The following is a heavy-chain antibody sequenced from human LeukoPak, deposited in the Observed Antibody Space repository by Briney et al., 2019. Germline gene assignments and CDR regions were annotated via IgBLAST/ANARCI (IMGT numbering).Heavy chain of an antibody. CDR3: ARDLEEYCSGGSCSLFDY. Sequence: GGSLRLSCAASGFTFSNYEMHWVRQAPGKGLDWVSSISSSSSYIYYADSVKGRFTISRDNSKNTLHLQMNSLRAEDTAVYYCARDLEEYCSGGSCSLFDYWGQGTLVTVSS. J-gene: IGHJ4*02. V-gene: IGHV3-21*01. CDR1: GFTFSNYE. CDR2: ISSSSSYI. D-gene: IGHD2-15*01.